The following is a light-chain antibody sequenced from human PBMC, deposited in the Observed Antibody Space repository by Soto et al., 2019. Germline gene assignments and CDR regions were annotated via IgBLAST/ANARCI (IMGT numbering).Light chain of an antibody. CDR2: KAS. V-gene: IGKV1-5*03. CDR1: QTISSW. J-gene: IGKJ1*01. Sequence: DIQRTNSHSTLSGSVVYRFNITFRASQTISSWLAWYQQKPGKAPKLLIYKASTLKSGVPSRFSGSGSGTEFTLTISSLQPDDFATYYCQKDYNYPWKCGQGTKVDNK. CDR3: QKDYNYPWK.